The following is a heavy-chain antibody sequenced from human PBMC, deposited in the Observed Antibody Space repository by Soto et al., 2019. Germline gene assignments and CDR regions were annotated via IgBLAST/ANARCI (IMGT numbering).Heavy chain of an antibody. CDR3: ARDSVGATTLYAFDI. J-gene: IGHJ3*02. Sequence: GASVKVSCTASGGTFSSYTISWVRQAPGQGLEWMGRIIPILGIANYAQKFQGRVTITADKSTSTAYMELSSLRSEDTAVYYCARDSVGATTLYAFDIWGQGTMVTVSS. CDR2: IIPILGIA. D-gene: IGHD1-26*01. CDR1: GGTFSSYT. V-gene: IGHV1-69*04.